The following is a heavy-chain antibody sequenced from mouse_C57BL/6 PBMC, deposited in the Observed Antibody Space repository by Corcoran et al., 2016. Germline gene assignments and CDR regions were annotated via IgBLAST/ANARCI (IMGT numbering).Heavy chain of an antibody. D-gene: IGHD2-5*01. V-gene: IGHV9-3*01. CDR1: GYNLTTYG. Sequence: QIELVRSGAEQMKPGGSVRISCKDSGYNLTTYGSRWMKLAPGKGVKWMGWMNFYSAVPTYADEFKERFDLSLETSASTAYLAINNLKSEDTATYFCARDSNWYLDVWGIGTTVTVSS. CDR3: ARDSNWYLDV. J-gene: IGHJ1*03. CDR2: MNFYSAVP.